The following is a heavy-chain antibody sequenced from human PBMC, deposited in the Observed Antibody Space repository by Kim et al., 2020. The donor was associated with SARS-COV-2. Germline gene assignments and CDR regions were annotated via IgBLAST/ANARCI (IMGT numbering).Heavy chain of an antibody. V-gene: IGHV1-18*01. CDR3: ARVYCSNTNCYESDY. CDR1: GYTFTSYG. D-gene: IGHD2-2*01. Sequence: ASVKVSCKASGYTFTSYGVSWVRQAPGQGLEWMGWISTYNGNTDLAQKFQGRVTMTTDTSTSTAYMDLRSLRSDDTAVYYCARVYCSNTNCYESDYWGQGTLVTVSS. CDR2: ISTYNGNT. J-gene: IGHJ4*02.